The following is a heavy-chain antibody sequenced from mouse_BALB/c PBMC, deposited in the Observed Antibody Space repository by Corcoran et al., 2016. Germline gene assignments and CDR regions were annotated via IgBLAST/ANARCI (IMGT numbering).Heavy chain of an antibody. V-gene: IGHV1S136*01. CDR1: GYTFTSYV. CDR2: INPYNDGT. J-gene: IGHJ2*01. D-gene: IGHD2-2*01. Sequence: EVQLQQSGPELVKPGASVKMSCKASGYTFTSYVMHWGKQKPGQGLEWLGYINPYNDGTKYNEKFKGKATLTSDKSSSTAYMEHSSLTSEDSAVYDSERGGGYAGCDYWGQGTTLTVSS. CDR3: ERGGGYAGCDY.